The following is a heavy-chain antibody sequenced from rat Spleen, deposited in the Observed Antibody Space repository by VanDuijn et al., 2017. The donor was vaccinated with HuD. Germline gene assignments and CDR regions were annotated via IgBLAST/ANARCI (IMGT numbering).Heavy chain of an antibody. V-gene: IGHV5-58*01. CDR2: INTDGDST. CDR3: ASHTYDYVMDA. CDR1: GFTFSSYW. J-gene: IGHJ4*01. D-gene: IGHD2-1*01. Sequence: EVQLVESGGGLVQPGRSMKLSCAASGFTFSSYWMYWIRQAPGKGLEWVSSINTDGDSTYYPDSVKGRFTISRDNAKSTLYLQMDSLRSEDTATYYCASHTYDYVMDAWGQGASVTVSS.